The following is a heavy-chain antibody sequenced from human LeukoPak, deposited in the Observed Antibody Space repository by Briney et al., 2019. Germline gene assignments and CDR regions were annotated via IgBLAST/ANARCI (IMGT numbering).Heavy chain of an antibody. CDR3: TRAPEWRVDWFDP. CDR1: GFTFSSYA. Sequence: AGGSLRLSCAASGFTFSSYAMSWVRQAPGKGLEWVSAISGSGGSTYYADSVKGRFTISRDNSKNTLYLQMNSLRAEDTAVYHCTRAPEWRVDWFDPWGQGTLVTVSS. D-gene: IGHD2-15*01. V-gene: IGHV3-23*01. J-gene: IGHJ5*02. CDR2: ISGSGGST.